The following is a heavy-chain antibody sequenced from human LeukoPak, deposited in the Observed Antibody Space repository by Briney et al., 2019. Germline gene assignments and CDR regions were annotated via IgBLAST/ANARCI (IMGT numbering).Heavy chain of an antibody. J-gene: IGHJ4*02. Sequence: SETLSLTCTVSGGSISSYYWSWIRQPPGKGLEWIGYIYYSGSTNYNPSLKSRVTISVDKSKNQFSLKLSSVTAADTAVYYCASEIVGASYAVSEYFDYWGQGTLVTVSS. CDR3: ASEIVGASYAVSEYFDY. V-gene: IGHV4-59*12. D-gene: IGHD1-26*01. CDR2: IYYSGST. CDR1: GGSISSYY.